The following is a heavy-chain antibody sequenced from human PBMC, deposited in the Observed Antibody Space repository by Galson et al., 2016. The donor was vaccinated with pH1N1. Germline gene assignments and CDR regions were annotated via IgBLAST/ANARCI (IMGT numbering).Heavy chain of an antibody. V-gene: IGHV1-69*13. CDR2: IMPIFGAG. D-gene: IGHD5-24*01. CDR1: GDTFARYN. Sequence: SGKVSCKASGDTFARYNIGCVRQAPGLGLEWVGGIMPIFGAGTYAQKLQGSVTITAYAPTSTSYMALSSLTSADTAIYYSAINLGSSGYNDFFDSWGQGTLIAVTS. CDR3: AINLGSSGYNDFFDS. J-gene: IGHJ4*02.